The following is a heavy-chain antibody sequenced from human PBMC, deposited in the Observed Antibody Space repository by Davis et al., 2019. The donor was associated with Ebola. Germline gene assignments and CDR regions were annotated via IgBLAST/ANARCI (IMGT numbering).Heavy chain of an antibody. CDR1: GFTFSSYG. D-gene: IGHD3-22*01. V-gene: IGHV3-30*18. Sequence: GESLKISCAASGFTFSSYGMHWVRQAPGKGLEWVAVISYDGSNKYYADSVKGRFTISRDNSKNTLYLQMNSLRAEDTAVYYCAKHPGEIVVVPTNIDYWGQGTLVTVSS. CDR2: ISYDGSNK. J-gene: IGHJ4*02. CDR3: AKHPGEIVVVPTNIDY.